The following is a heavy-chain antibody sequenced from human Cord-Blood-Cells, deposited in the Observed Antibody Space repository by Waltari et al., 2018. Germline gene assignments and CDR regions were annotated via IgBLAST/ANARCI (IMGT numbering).Heavy chain of an antibody. CDR3: ARDRTSGSYPYYFDY. J-gene: IGHJ4*02. CDR1: GFPFSSYW. V-gene: IGHV3-74*01. CDR2: INSDGSST. D-gene: IGHD1-26*01. Sequence: EVQLVESGGGLVQPGVSLRLSCVASGFPFSSYWMHWVRPAPGKGLVWVSRINSDGSSTSYADSVKGRFTISRDNAKNTLYLQMNSLRAEDTAVYYCARDRTSGSYPYYFDYWGQGTLVTVSS.